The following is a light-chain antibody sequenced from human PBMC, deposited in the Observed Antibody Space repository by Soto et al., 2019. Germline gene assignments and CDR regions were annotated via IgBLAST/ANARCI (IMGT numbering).Light chain of an antibody. Sequence: QSALTQPPSASGSLGQSVTISCTGTSSDVGGSNYVSWFQQHPGNFPKLVIFAVSQRPSGVPDRFSGSKSGNTASLTVSGLQAEDEADYYCSSYAGTNNVIFGGGTKLTVL. CDR1: SSDVGGSNY. V-gene: IGLV2-8*01. J-gene: IGLJ2*01. CDR2: AVS. CDR3: SSYAGTNNVI.